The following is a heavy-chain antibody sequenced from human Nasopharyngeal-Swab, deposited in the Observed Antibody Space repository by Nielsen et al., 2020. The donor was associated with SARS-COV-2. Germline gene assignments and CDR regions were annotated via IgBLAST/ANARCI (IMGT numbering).Heavy chain of an antibody. CDR3: AKLGYGGFDY. V-gene: IGHV3-23*01. D-gene: IGHD2-2*03. CDR1: GFTFSSYA. CDR2: ISGSGGST. J-gene: IGHJ4*02. Sequence: GESLKISCAASGFTFSSYAMSWVRQAPGKGLEWVSAISGSGGSTYYADSVTGRFTISRDNSKNTLYLQMNSLRAEDTAVYYCAKLGYGGFDYWGQGTLVTVSS.